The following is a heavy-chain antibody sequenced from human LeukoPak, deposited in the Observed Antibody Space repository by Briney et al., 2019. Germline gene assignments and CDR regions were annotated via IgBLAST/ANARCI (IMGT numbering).Heavy chain of an antibody. CDR2: ITGSGGNT. J-gene: IGHJ4*02. CDR3: AKWGDYDVLTGYYVSDY. D-gene: IGHD3-9*01. CDR1: GFTFSNYA. Sequence: PGGSLRLSCAASGFTFSNYAMCWVRQAPGKGLEWVSAITGSGGNTYYADSVKGRFTISRDNSKNTVFLQMNSLRAEDTAVYYCAKWGDYDVLTGYYVSDYWGQGTLVTVSS. V-gene: IGHV3-23*01.